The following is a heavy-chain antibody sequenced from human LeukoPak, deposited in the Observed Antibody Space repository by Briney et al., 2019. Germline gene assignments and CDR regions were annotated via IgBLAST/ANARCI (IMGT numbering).Heavy chain of an antibody. D-gene: IGHD6-13*01. CDR1: GYTFTVYF. Sequence: GASVKVSCKASGYTFTVYFMHWVRQAPGQGLEWMGWINPNSGGTNYAQKLQGRVTMTTDTSTSTAYMELRSLRSDDTAVYYCARDKGRAYSSSWTHDYWGQGTLVTVSS. CDR2: INPNSGGT. CDR3: ARDKGRAYSSSWTHDY. V-gene: IGHV1-2*02. J-gene: IGHJ4*02.